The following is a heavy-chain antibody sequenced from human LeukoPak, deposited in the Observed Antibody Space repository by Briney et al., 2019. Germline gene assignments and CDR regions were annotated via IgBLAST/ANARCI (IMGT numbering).Heavy chain of an antibody. Sequence: GGSLRLSCAASGFTFSSYSMNWVRQAPGKGLEWVSSISSSSYIYYADSVKGRFTISRDNAKNSLYLQMNSLRAEDTAVYYCARSTARTNDAFDIWGQGTMVTVSS. V-gene: IGHV3-21*01. CDR3: ARSTARTNDAFDI. D-gene: IGHD5-18*01. J-gene: IGHJ3*02. CDR2: ISSSSYI. CDR1: GFTFSSYS.